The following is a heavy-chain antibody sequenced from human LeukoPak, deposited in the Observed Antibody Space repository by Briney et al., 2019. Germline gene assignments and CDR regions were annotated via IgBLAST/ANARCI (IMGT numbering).Heavy chain of an antibody. J-gene: IGHJ4*02. CDR1: GFTFSSYA. V-gene: IGHV3-23*01. Sequence: GGSLRLSCAASGFTFSSYAMSWVRQCPGKGLEWVSAITDAVGSTHYADSVKGRFTISSDNSKNTVYLQMNSLRPEDMAVYYCAKEIFSGLLYIDYWGQGTLVTVSS. CDR3: AKEIFSGLLYIDY. D-gene: IGHD5-12*01. CDR2: ITDAVGST.